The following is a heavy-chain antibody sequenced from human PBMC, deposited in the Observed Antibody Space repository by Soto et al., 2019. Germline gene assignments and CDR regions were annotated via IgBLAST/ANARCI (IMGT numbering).Heavy chain of an antibody. J-gene: IGHJ4*02. CDR3: ARALYDILTSYYFDY. V-gene: IGHV1-46*03. CDR1: GYTFTSYY. Sequence: ASVKVSCKASGYTFTSYYMHWVRQAPGQGLEWMGIINPSGGSTSYAQKFQGRVTMTRDTSTSTVYMELSSLRSEDTAVYYCARALYDILTSYYFDYWGQGTLVTVSS. D-gene: IGHD3-9*01. CDR2: INPSGGST.